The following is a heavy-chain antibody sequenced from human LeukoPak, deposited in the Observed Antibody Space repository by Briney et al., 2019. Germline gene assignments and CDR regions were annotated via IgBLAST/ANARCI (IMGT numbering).Heavy chain of an antibody. Sequence: GGFLRLSCAASGFTFSDYYMSWIRQAPGKGLEWVSYISSSGSTIYYADSVKGRFTISRDNAKNSLYLQMNSLRAEDTAVYYCARGSSYRYYYDSPSDYWGQGTLVTVSS. V-gene: IGHV3-11*01. D-gene: IGHD3-22*01. CDR3: ARGSSYRYYYDSPSDY. J-gene: IGHJ4*02. CDR2: ISSSGSTI. CDR1: GFTFSDYY.